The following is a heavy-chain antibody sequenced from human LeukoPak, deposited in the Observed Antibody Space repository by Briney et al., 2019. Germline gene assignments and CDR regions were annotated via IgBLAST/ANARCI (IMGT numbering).Heavy chain of an antibody. J-gene: IGHJ3*01. CDR3: ARLLNNGISGHPDNFDV. Sequence: PSVTVSLTCTVSSVPLCGHYWICMPQPPGKTLEGIRYVSYTKRNKYNRSLQSRVTISIETSKRHFSLELTSATSADTGGYSCARLLNNGISGHPDNFDVWGQGTTVIVSS. V-gene: IGHV4-59*11. CDR2: VSYTKRN. CDR1: SVPLCGHY. D-gene: IGHD3-22*01.